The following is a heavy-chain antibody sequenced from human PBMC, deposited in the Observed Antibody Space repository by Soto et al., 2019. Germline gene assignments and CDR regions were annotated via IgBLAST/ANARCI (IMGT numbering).Heavy chain of an antibody. CDR3: ARDDFYYYGMDV. V-gene: IGHV1-3*01. CDR2: INAGNGNT. CDR1: GYTFTSYA. J-gene: IGHJ6*02. Sequence: GASVKVSCKASGYTFTSYAMHWVRQAPGQRLEWMGWINAGNGNTKYSQKFQGRVTITRDTSASTAYMELSSLRSEDTAVYYRARDDFYYYGMDVWGQGTTVTVSS.